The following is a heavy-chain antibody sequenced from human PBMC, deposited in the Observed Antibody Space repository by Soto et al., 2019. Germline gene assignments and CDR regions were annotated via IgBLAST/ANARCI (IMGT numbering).Heavy chain of an antibody. CDR3: AKDLTHFDF. CDR1: GFIFSDYA. D-gene: IGHD3-9*01. J-gene: IGHJ4*02. CDR2: IRGTNENT. Sequence: GGSLRLSCAASGFIFSDYAMNWVRQAPGKGLEWIALIRGTNENTYYADSVKGRFTISRDNSRDTLYLQMNSLRAEDTAIYYCAKDLTHFDFWSQGTLVTVSS. V-gene: IGHV3-23*01.